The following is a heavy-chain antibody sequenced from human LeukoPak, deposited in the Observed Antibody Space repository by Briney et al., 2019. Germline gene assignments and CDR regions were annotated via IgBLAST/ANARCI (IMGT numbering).Heavy chain of an antibody. D-gene: IGHD2-2*01. Sequence: ASVKVSCKASGYTFTSYAMNWVRQAPGQGLEWMGWINTNTGNPTYAQGFTGRFVFSLDTSVSTAYLQISSLKAEDTAVYYCARGAPGYCSSTSCYFLYYYYYYMDVWGKGTTVTVSS. V-gene: IGHV7-4-1*02. J-gene: IGHJ6*03. CDR1: GYTFTSYA. CDR2: INTNTGNP. CDR3: ARGAPGYCSSTSCYFLYYYYYYMDV.